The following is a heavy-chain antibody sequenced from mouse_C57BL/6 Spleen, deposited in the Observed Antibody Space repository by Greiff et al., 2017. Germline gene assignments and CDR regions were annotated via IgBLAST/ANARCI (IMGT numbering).Heavy chain of an antibody. CDR2: ISSGSSTI. Sequence: EVKLVESGGGLVKPGGSLKLSCAASGITFSDYGMHWVRQAPEKGLEWVAYISSGSSTIYYADTVKGRFTISRDNAKNTLFLQMTSLRSEDTAMYYCARGGSSYPNWYFDVWGTGTTVTVSS. V-gene: IGHV5-17*01. J-gene: IGHJ1*03. D-gene: IGHD1-1*01. CDR3: ARGGSSYPNWYFDV. CDR1: GITFSDYG.